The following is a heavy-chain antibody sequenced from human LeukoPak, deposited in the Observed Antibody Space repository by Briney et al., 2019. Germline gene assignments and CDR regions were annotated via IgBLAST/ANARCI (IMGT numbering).Heavy chain of an antibody. CDR2: ISDGGGYT. CDR1: GFTFSTYA. J-gene: IGHJ4*02. CDR3: ATAYSTTWSFSDY. V-gene: IGHV3-23*01. D-gene: IGHD6-13*01. Sequence: GGSLRLSCAASGFTFSTYAMSWVRQAPGKGLEWVSGISDGGGYTYYADSVKGRFTISRDNAKNTLYLQMNSLRAEDTAIYYCATAYSTTWSFSDYWGQGTLVIVSS.